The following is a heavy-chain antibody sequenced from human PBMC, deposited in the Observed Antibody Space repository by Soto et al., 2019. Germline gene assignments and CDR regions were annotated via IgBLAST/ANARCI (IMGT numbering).Heavy chain of an antibody. Sequence: QVQLQESGPGLVKPSQTLSLTCTVSGGSISSGGYYWSWIRQHPGKGLEWIGYIYYSGSTYYNPSLKSRVTISVDTSKNQFSLKLSSVTAADTAVYYCARGPEYSNSTDWYFDLWGRGTLVTVSS. CDR1: GGSISSGGYY. J-gene: IGHJ2*01. CDR3: ARGPEYSNSTDWYFDL. D-gene: IGHD6-6*01. V-gene: IGHV4-31*03. CDR2: IYYSGST.